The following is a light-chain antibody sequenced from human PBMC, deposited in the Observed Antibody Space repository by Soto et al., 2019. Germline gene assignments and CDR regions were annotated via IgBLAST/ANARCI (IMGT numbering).Light chain of an antibody. Sequence: DIQMTQSPFSVSASVEDRVTITCRASQDISNRLAWYQQKPGKAPKLLIYAASTLQRGVPSRFSGSGSGTDFTLNISGLQPEDFATYYCQQTNTFTLTFGGGTKVEMK. CDR2: AAS. CDR1: QDISNR. CDR3: QQTNTFTLT. J-gene: IGKJ4*01. V-gene: IGKV1D-12*01.